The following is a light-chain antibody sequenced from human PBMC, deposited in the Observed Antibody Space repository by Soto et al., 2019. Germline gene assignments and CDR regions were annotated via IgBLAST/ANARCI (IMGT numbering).Light chain of an antibody. CDR2: DVS. Sequence: QSALTQPGSVSGSPGQFITISCTGTSSDVGGYNYVSWYQQHPGKVPKLLIYDVSNRPSGVSDRFSGSKSGNTASLAISGLQAEDEDDYYCSSYTSRNTLIFGGGTKLTVL. CDR1: SSDVGGYNY. V-gene: IGLV2-14*01. J-gene: IGLJ2*01. CDR3: SSYTSRNTLI.